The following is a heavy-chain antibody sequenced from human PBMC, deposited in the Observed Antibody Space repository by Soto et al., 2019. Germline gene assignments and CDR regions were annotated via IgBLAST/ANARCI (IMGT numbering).Heavy chain of an antibody. J-gene: IGHJ4*02. Sequence: EVQLVESGGGLVKPGGSLRLSCAASGFTFSNAWMNWVRQAPGKGLEWVGRIKSKTDGGTTDYAAPVKGRFTISRDDSTNTHQLQMNSLKTEDTAVYYCTTDVQTPEWELRLGVDYWGQGTLVTVSS. V-gene: IGHV3-15*07. CDR2: IKSKTDGGTT. D-gene: IGHD1-26*01. CDR1: GFTFSNAW. CDR3: TTDVQTPEWELRLGVDY.